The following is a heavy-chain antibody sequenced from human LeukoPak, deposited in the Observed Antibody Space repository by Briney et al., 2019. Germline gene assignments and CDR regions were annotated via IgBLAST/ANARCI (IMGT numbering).Heavy chain of an antibody. J-gene: IGHJ3*02. V-gene: IGHV4-30-4*01. CDR2: IYYSGST. CDR1: GGSISSGDYY. CDR3: ARDGAGVLPPSGSAFDI. Sequence: PSQTLSLTCTVSGGSISSGDYYWSWIRQPPGKGLEWIGYIYYSGSTYYNPSLKSRVTISVDTSKNQFSLKLSSVTAADTAVYYCARDGAGVLPPSGSAFDIWGQGTMVTVSS. D-gene: IGHD1-26*01.